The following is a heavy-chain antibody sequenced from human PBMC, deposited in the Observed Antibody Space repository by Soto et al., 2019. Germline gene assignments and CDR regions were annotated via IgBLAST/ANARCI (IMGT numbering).Heavy chain of an antibody. J-gene: IGHJ6*03. D-gene: IGHD4-17*01. V-gene: IGHV3-23*01. CDR3: AGSPGEGRAYGDYADYYYYYMDV. Sequence: GGSLRLSCAASGFTFSSYAMSWVRQAPGKGLEWVSAISGSGGSTYYADSVKGRFTISRDNSKNTLYLQMNSLRAEDTAVYYCAGSPGEGRAYGDYADYYYYYMDVWGKGTTVTVSS. CDR1: GFTFSSYA. CDR2: ISGSGGST.